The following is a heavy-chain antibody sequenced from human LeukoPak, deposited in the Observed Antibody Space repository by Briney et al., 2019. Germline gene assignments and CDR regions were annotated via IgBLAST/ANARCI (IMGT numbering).Heavy chain of an antibody. D-gene: IGHD3-10*01. J-gene: IGHJ4*02. CDR3: VTRGIDYYGSGVDY. Sequence: PGGSLRLSCAASGFTFSSYGMSWVRQAPGKGLEWVSAISGSGGSTYYADSVKGRFTISRDNSKNTLYLQMNSLRAEDTAVYYCVTRGIDYYGSGVDYWGQGTLVTVSS. V-gene: IGHV3-23*01. CDR1: GFTFSSYG. CDR2: ISGSGGST.